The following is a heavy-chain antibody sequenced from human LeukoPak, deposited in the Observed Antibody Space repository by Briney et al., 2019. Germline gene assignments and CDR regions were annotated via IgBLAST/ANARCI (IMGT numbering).Heavy chain of an antibody. D-gene: IGHD2-2*01. V-gene: IGHV4-59*01. Sequence: PSETLSLTCTVSGGSISSYYWSWIRQPPGKGLEWIGYINYGGSTNYNPSLESRVTISVDTSKNQFSLKMNSVTAADTAVYYCASAMRGYVYWGQGSLVTVSS. CDR3: ASAMRGYVY. CDR1: GGSISSYY. CDR2: INYGGST. J-gene: IGHJ4*02.